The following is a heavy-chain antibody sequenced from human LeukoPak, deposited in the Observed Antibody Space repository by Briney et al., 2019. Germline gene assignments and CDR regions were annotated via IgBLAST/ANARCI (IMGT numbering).Heavy chain of an antibody. V-gene: IGHV1-69*04. CDR3: ARVLGYSRSRGYFDS. Sequence: GASVKVSCKASGGTFSSYAISWVRQAPGQGLEWMGRIIPIFGIANTAQRFQGRVTITADKSTSTAYMELSSLRSEDTAVYYCARVLGYSRSRGYFDSWGKEPWSPSPQ. D-gene: IGHD6-13*01. CDR1: GGTFSSYA. CDR2: IIPIFGIA. J-gene: IGHJ4*01.